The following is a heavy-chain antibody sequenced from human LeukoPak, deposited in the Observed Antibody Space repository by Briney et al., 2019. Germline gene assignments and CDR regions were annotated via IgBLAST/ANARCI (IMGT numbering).Heavy chain of an antibody. CDR2: ISAYNGNT. Sequence: GASVKVSCKASGYTFSSYGISWVRQAPGQGLEWMGWISAYNGNTNYAQKLQGRVTMTTDTSTSTAYMELRSLRSDDTAVYYCARDWGIAGAPGGSDYWGQGTLVTVSS. CDR3: ARDWGIAGAPGGSDY. D-gene: IGHD1-26*01. V-gene: IGHV1-18*01. CDR1: GYTFSSYG. J-gene: IGHJ4*02.